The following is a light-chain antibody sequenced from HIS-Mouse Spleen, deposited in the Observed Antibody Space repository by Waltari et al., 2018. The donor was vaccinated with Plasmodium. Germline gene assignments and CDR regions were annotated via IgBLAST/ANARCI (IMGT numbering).Light chain of an antibody. CDR3: YSTDSSGNHRV. Sequence: SYELTQPPSVSVSPGQTARITCSGDALPKKYAYWYQQKSGQAPVLVIYEDSKRPSGIHEGFSGSSSGTMAAFTISGAQVEDEADYYCYSTDSSGNHRVFGGGTKLTVL. J-gene: IGLJ3*02. V-gene: IGLV3-10*01. CDR1: ALPKKY. CDR2: EDS.